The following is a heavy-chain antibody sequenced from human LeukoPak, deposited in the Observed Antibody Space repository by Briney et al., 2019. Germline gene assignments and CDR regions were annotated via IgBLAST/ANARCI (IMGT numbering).Heavy chain of an antibody. D-gene: IGHD3-3*01. CDR1: GGSISSGGYY. CDR3: ARQSRRFLEWF. CDR2: IYYSGST. J-gene: IGHJ4*02. V-gene: IGHV4-31*03. Sequence: PSETLSLTCTVSGGSISSGGYYWSWIRQHPGKGLEWIGYIYYSGSTYYNPSLKSRVTISVDTSKNQFSLKLSSVTAADTAVYYCARQSRRFLEWFWGQGTLDTVSS.